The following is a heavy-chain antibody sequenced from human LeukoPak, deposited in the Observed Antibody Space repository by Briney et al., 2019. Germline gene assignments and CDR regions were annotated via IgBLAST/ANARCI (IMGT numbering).Heavy chain of an antibody. J-gene: IGHJ5*02. CDR3: ARGYCSSTSCYYLVWFDP. CDR1: GGSISSGGYY. V-gene: IGHV4-31*03. CDR2: IYHSGST. D-gene: IGHD2-2*01. Sequence: PSQTLSLTCTVSGGSISSGGYYWSWIRQHPGKGLEWIGYIYHSGSTYYNPSLKSRVTISVDTSKNQFSLKLSSVTAADTAVYYCARGYCSSTSCYYLVWFDPWGQGTLVTVSS.